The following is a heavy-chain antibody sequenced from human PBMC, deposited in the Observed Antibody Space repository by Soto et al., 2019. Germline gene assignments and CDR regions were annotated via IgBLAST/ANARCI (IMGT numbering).Heavy chain of an antibody. D-gene: IGHD1-26*01. Sequence: LSLTCTVSGGSISSYYWSWIRQPPGKGLEWIGYIYYSGSTNYNPSLKSRVTISVDTSKNQFSLKLSSVTAADTAVYYCARALVGATDYFDYWGQGTLVTVSS. CDR1: GGSISSYY. CDR2: IYYSGST. CDR3: ARALVGATDYFDY. V-gene: IGHV4-59*01. J-gene: IGHJ4*02.